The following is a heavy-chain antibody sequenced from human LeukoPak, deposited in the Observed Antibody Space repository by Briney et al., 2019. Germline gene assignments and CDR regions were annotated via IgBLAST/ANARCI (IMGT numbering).Heavy chain of an antibody. CDR1: GFPFSDYY. D-gene: IGHD6-13*01. CDR3: ARAGIAAAGRKNDY. CDR2: ISSSGSTI. J-gene: IGHJ4*02. Sequence: GSLRLSFAASGFPFSDYYMSWIRRAPGKGLEWVSYISSSGSTIYYADSVKGRFTISRDNAKNSLYLQMNSLRAEDTAVYYCARAGIAAAGRKNDYWGQGTLVTVSS. V-gene: IGHV3-11*04.